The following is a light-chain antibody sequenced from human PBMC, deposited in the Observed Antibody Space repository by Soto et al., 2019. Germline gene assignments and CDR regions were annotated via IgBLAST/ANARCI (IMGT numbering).Light chain of an antibody. J-gene: IGLJ3*02. CDR1: NSDVGGYDY. CDR3: SSYTSSTTLGV. V-gene: IGLV2-14*01. CDR2: EVS. Sequence: QSVLTQPASVSGSPGQSITISCTGTNSDVGGYDYVSWYQQHPGKAPKLMIYEVSHRPSGVSNRFSGSRSGNTASLTISGLQDEDEADYYCSSYTSSTTLGVFGGGTKVTVL.